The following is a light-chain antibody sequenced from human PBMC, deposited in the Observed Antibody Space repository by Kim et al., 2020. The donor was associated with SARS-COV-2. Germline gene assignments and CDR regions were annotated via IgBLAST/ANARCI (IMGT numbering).Light chain of an antibody. CDR2: AAS. V-gene: IGKV1-9*01. J-gene: IGKJ5*01. Sequence: ASVGDRVTITYRASQGISSYLASYQQKPGTAPELLIYAASTLQGGVPSRFSGSGSGTEFTLTISSLQPEDFAIYYCQQLNSYPRTFGRGTRLEIK. CDR1: QGISSY. CDR3: QQLNSYPRT.